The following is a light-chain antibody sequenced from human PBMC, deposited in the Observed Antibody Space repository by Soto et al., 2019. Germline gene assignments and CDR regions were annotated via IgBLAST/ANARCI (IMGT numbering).Light chain of an antibody. CDR2: AAS. V-gene: IGKV1-39*01. Sequence: DIQMTQSPSSLSASVGDRVTITCRASQSISSYLNWYQQKPGKAPKLLIYAASSLQSGVPSRFSGSGSGTDFTLTISSQQPEDFATYYCQQSYSTPVTFGPGTKGDIK. J-gene: IGKJ3*01. CDR3: QQSYSTPVT. CDR1: QSISSY.